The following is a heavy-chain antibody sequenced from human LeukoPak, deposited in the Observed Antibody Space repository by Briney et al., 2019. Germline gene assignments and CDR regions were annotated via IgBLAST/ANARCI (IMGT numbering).Heavy chain of an antibody. V-gene: IGHV1-69*13. CDR2: IIPIFGTA. CDR1: GGTFSSYA. CDR3: ASTYCSSTSCYMDWFDP. Sequence: ASVKVSCKASGGTFSSYAISWVRQAPGQGLEWMGGIIPIFGTANYAQKFQGRVTITADESTSTAYMEPSSLRSEDTAVYYCASTYCSSTSCYMDWFDPWGQGTLVTVSS. J-gene: IGHJ5*02. D-gene: IGHD2-2*02.